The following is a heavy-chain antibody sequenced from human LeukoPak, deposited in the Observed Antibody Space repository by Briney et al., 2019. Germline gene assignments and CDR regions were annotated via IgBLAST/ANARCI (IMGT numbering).Heavy chain of an antibody. V-gene: IGHV3-30*18. Sequence: GGSLRLSCAASGFTFSNYAMHWVRQASGRGLDWVAVISHDGINTYYADSVKGRFTISRDNSKNTLYLQVNSLRVEDTAVYYCVKDQREAYRSGWSRDFDYWGQGTLVTVSS. D-gene: IGHD6-19*01. CDR1: GFTFSNYA. J-gene: IGHJ4*02. CDR3: VKDQREAYRSGWSRDFDY. CDR2: ISHDGINT.